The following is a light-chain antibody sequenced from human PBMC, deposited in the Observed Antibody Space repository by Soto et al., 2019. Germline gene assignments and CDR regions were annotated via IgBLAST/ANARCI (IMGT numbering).Light chain of an antibody. CDR1: SSDVGGYNY. V-gene: IGLV2-14*01. J-gene: IGLJ2*01. CDR2: DVR. CDR3: SSYTSSSIVI. Sequence: QSALTQPASVSGSPGQSMTISCTGTSSDVGGYNYISWYQQHPGKAPKFIIYDVRNRPSGVSNRFSGSRSGNTASLTISGLQAEDEADYYCSSYTSSSIVIFGGGTKVTVL.